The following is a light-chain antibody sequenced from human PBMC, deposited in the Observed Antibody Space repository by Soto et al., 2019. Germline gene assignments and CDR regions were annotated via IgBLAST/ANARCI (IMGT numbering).Light chain of an antibody. J-gene: IGLJ1*01. CDR3: NSYTTSTNIV. Sequence: QSALTKPASLSVSPGQSITISCTGTRGDVGAYNLVSWYQQHPGKAPKLMIYAVTNRPSGISNRFSGSKSGNTASLTISGVQAEEEADYYCNSYTTSTNIVFGTGTKVTVL. CDR1: RGDVGAYNL. CDR2: AVT. V-gene: IGLV2-14*02.